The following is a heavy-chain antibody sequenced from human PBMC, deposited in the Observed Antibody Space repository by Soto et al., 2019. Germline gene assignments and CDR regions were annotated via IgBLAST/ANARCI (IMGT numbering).Heavy chain of an antibody. CDR3: ARDGEGF. D-gene: IGHD2-21*01. CDR2: INTDGSSA. V-gene: IGHV3-74*01. Sequence: GGSLRLSCAASGFTFSSNWMHWVRRVPGRGLVWVSRINTDGSSANYVDSVKGRFTISRDNAXXMLYLQMNSLRAEDTAVYYCARDGEGFWGQGTLVTVSS. CDR1: GFTFSSNW. J-gene: IGHJ4*02.